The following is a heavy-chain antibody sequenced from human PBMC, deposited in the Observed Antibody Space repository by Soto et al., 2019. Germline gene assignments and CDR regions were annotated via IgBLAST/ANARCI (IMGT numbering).Heavy chain of an antibody. CDR3: AKDLAPVAGPHDAFDI. Sequence: GGSLRLSCAASGFTFSSYAMSWVRQAPGKGLEWVSAISGSGGSTYYADSVKGRFTISRDNSKNTLYLQMNSLRAEDTAVYYCAKDLAPVAGPHDAFDIWGQGTMVTVSS. J-gene: IGHJ3*02. CDR2: ISGSGGST. V-gene: IGHV3-23*01. D-gene: IGHD6-19*01. CDR1: GFTFSSYA.